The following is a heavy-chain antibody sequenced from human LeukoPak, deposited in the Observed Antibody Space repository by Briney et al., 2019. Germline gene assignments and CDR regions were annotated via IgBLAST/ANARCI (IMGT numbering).Heavy chain of an antibody. Sequence: SETLSLNCAGYGGSFSGYYWSWIRQPPGKGLEWIGEINHSGSTNYNPSLKSRVTISVDTSKNQFSLKLSSVTAADTAVYYCARGGERESVVVPAAMPVDYWGQGTLVTVSS. CDR1: GGSFSGYY. CDR3: ARGGERESVVVPAAMPVDY. CDR2: INHSGST. J-gene: IGHJ4*02. V-gene: IGHV4-34*01. D-gene: IGHD2-2*01.